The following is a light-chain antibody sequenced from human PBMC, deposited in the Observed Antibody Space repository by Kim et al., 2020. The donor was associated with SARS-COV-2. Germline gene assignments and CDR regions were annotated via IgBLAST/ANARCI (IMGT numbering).Light chain of an antibody. J-gene: IGLJ2*01. Sequence: QSALTQPPSASGPPGQSVAISCTGTSSDVGAYNYVSLYQQHPGKSPKLMIYELDKRPSGVPDRFFGSKSGNTASLTVSGLQAEDETDYYCSSYAGSNNVLFGGGTQLTVL. V-gene: IGLV2-8*01. CDR1: SSDVGAYNY. CDR2: ELD. CDR3: SSYAGSNNVL.